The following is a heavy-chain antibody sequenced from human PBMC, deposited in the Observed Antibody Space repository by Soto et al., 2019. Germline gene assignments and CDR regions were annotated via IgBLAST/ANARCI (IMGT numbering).Heavy chain of an antibody. Sequence: GGSLRLSCTASGLNLDSPYSHGLTWVRQSPGMGPEWVSTISSNGFNTHYAESVQGRFTISKDASRNTVHLHMNSLRADDTATYFCVSWVSAHFDYWGHGTPVTVSS. CDR1: GLNLDSPYSHG. CDR2: ISSNGFNT. J-gene: IGHJ4*01. D-gene: IGHD2-8*01. CDR3: VSWVSAHFDY. V-gene: IGHV3-23*01.